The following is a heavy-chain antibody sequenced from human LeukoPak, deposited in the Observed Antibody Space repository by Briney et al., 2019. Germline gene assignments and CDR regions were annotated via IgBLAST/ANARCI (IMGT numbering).Heavy chain of an antibody. CDR3: AHSTLPINYYYDSSGYYGGTTFDY. Sequence: SGPTLVNPTQTLTLTCTFSGFSLSTSGVGVGWIRQPPGKALEWLALIYWDDDKRYSPSLKSRLTITKDTSKNQVVLTMTNMDPVDTATYYCAHSTLPINYYYDSSGYYGGTTFDYWGQGTLVTVSS. V-gene: IGHV2-5*02. J-gene: IGHJ4*02. D-gene: IGHD3-22*01. CDR1: GFSLSTSGVG. CDR2: IYWDDDK.